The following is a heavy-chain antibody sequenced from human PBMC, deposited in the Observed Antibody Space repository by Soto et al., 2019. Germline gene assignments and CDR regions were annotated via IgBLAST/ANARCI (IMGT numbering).Heavy chain of an antibody. J-gene: IGHJ6*02. CDR1: GFTFSNAW. CDR3: TTVRGGSGWYYYYYGMDV. V-gene: IGHV3-15*07. Sequence: GGSLRLSCAASGFTFSNAWMNWVRQAPGKGLEWVGRIKSKTDGGTTDYAAPVKGRFTISRDDSKNTLYLQMNSLKTEDTAVYYCTTVRGGSGWYYYYYGMDVWGQGTTVTVSS. CDR2: IKSKTDGGTT. D-gene: IGHD6-19*01.